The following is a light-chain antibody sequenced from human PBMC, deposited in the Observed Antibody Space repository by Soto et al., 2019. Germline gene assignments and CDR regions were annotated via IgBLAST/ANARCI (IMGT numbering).Light chain of an antibody. CDR3: QTWGTGLGV. J-gene: IGLJ3*02. CDR2: LNSDGSH. CDR1: SGHSSYA. V-gene: IGLV4-69*01. Sequence: QSVLTQSPSASASLGASVKLTCTLSSGHSSYAIAWHQQQPEKGPRYLMRLNSDGSHTKGDGIPDRFSGSSSGAERYLPISSLQSEDEADYYCQTWGTGLGVFGGGTKVTVL.